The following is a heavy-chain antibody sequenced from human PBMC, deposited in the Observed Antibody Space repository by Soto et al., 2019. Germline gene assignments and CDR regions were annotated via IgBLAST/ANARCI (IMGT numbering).Heavy chain of an antibody. V-gene: IGHV4-38-2*02. CDR1: VFAISRGYY. J-gene: IGHJ4*02. Sequence: SETLSLTCNFSVFAISRGYYCSWVRQPPGKGLEWICSIYPSVSSYHNPSLESRLTLSIDTSKNQFTLKLASVTAADTALYYCAREKVGTTFFDNWGQGTQVTVSS. CDR3: AREKVGTTFFDN. D-gene: IGHD1-1*01. CDR2: IYPSVSS.